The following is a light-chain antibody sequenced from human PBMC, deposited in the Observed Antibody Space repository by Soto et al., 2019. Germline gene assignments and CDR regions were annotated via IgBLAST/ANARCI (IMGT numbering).Light chain of an antibody. CDR1: SSDVVTYKY. CDR3: CSYAGSTTRVV. Sequence: QSVLTQPASVSGSPGQSIAISCTGTSSDVVTYKYVSWYQQHPGKAPKLMIYEVGIRPSGVSDRFSGSKSGNTASLTISGLRPEDEAYYYCCSYAGSTTRVVFGGGTKLTVL. CDR2: EVG. J-gene: IGLJ2*01. V-gene: IGLV2-14*01.